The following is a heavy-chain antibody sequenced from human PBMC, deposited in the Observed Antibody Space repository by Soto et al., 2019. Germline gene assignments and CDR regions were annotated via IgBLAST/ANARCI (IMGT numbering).Heavy chain of an antibody. V-gene: IGHV3-21*01. CDR3: ARDPGSRGNYYFYF. Sequence: EVQLVESGGGLVKPGGSLRLSCEASGFTFTTYSLNWVRQVPGKGLEWVSSISSSSTYIYYSDSVRGRFTISRDNAKNSLYLQMNSLRAEDAAVYYCARDPGSRGNYYFYFWGQGTLVTVSS. CDR2: ISSSSTYI. D-gene: IGHD6-13*01. J-gene: IGHJ4*02. CDR1: GFTFTTYS.